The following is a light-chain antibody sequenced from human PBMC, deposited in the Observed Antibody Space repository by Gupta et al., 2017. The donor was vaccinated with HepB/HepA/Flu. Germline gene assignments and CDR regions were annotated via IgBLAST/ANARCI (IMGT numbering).Light chain of an antibody. V-gene: IGKV3-11*01. CDR1: QSVSSY. CDR3: QQHSNWPPVT. Sequence: EIVLTQSPATLSLSPGERATLSCRASQSVSSYLAWYQQKPGQAPRLLIYDASNRATGIPARFSGSGSGKDFTLTISSREPEDFAVYYCQQHSNWPPVTFGQGTRLEIK. J-gene: IGKJ5*01. CDR2: DAS.